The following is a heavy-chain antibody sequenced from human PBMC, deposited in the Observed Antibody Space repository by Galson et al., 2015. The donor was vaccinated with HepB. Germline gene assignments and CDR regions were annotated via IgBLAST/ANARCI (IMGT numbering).Heavy chain of an antibody. CDR1: GGSISSGSYY. J-gene: IGHJ5*02. Sequence: TLSLTCTVSGGSISSGSYYWSWIRQPAGKGLEWIGRIYTSGSTNYNPSLKSRVTISVDTSKNQFSLKLSSVTAADTAVYYCARVIRGSYGGNWGGPNNWFDPWGQGTLVTVSS. CDR3: ARVIRGSYGGNWGGPNNWFDP. V-gene: IGHV4-61*02. D-gene: IGHD4-23*01. CDR2: IYTSGST.